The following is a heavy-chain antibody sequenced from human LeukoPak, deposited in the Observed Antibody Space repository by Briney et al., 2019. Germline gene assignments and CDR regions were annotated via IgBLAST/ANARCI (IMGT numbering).Heavy chain of an antibody. D-gene: IGHD4-17*01. CDR2: ISWNSGSI. CDR3: AKSPVTSRDRFYFDY. Sequence: QPGGSLRLSCAASGFTFSSYSMNWVRQAPGKGLEWVSGISWNSGSIGYADSVKGRFTISRDNAKNSLYLQMNSLRAEDTALYYCAKSPVTSRDRFYFDYWGQGTLVTVSS. CDR1: GFTFSSYS. J-gene: IGHJ4*02. V-gene: IGHV3-9*01.